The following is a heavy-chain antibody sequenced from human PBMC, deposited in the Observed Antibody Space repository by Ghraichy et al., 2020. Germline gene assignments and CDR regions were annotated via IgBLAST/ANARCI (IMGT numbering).Heavy chain of an antibody. Sequence: SETLSLTCTVSGGSISSYYWSWIRQPPGKGLEWIGYIYYSGSTNYNPSLKSRVTISVDTSKNQFSLKLSSVTAADTAVYYCARAIGYDSSGYQVFYYFDYWGQGTLVTVSS. J-gene: IGHJ4*02. CDR3: ARAIGYDSSGYQVFYYFDY. CDR2: IYYSGST. V-gene: IGHV4-59*01. D-gene: IGHD3-22*01. CDR1: GGSISSYY.